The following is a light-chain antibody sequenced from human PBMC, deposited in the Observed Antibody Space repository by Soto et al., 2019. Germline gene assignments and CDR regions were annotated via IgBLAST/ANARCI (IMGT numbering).Light chain of an antibody. CDR3: QQYSKRPLT. V-gene: IGKV3-15*01. CDR1: QSGTSSY. J-gene: IGKJ4*01. Sequence: EIVLTQSPGTLSLSTGERATLSCRASQSGTSSYLAWYQQKPGQAPSLHIYGASTRATGVPARFSGSGSGTEFILTISSLQSEDFAVYYCQQYSKRPLTFGGGTKV. CDR2: GAS.